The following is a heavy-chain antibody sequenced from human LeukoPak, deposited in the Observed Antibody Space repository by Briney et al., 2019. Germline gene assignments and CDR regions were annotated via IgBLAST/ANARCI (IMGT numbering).Heavy chain of an antibody. Sequence: GGSLRLSCAASGFTFYDYATHWVRHTPGKGLEWVSAISWDGGSTYYADSVKGRFTISRDNSKNSLYLHMFSLRTEDTALYYCAISGHGDIRVFDYWGQGTLVTVSS. D-gene: IGHD4-17*01. CDR1: GFTFYDYA. CDR2: ISWDGGST. V-gene: IGHV3-43D*03. J-gene: IGHJ4*02. CDR3: AISGHGDIRVFDY.